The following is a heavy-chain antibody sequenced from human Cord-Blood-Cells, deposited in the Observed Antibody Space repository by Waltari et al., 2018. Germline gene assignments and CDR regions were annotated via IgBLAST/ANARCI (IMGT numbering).Heavy chain of an antibody. Sequence: EVQLVESGGGLVKPGGSLRLSCAASGFTFSSYSMNWVRQAPGKGLEWVSSISSSSSYIYYADSVKGRFTISRDNAKNSLYLQMNSLRAEDTAVYYCARDRGEFQTIFGVVNDYWGQGTLVTVSS. D-gene: IGHD3-3*01. J-gene: IGHJ4*02. V-gene: IGHV3-21*01. CDR2: ISSSSSYI. CDR3: ARDRGEFQTIFGVVNDY. CDR1: GFTFSSYS.